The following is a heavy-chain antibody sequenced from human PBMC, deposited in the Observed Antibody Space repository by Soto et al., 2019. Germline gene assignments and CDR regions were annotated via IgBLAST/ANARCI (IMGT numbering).Heavy chain of an antibody. Sequence: EVQLLESGGGLVQPGGSLRLSCAASGITFSTFSSYAMSWVRHAPGKGLEWVSGINGNGAYTYHVDSVKGRFTISRDXXXXXXXXXXXXXRXXDTAXYYCAKDPPGGWMVWGQGTLVTVSS. J-gene: IGHJ4*02. CDR3: AKDPPGGWMV. D-gene: IGHD3-10*01. CDR2: INGNGAYT. CDR1: GITFSTFSSYA. V-gene: IGHV3-23*01.